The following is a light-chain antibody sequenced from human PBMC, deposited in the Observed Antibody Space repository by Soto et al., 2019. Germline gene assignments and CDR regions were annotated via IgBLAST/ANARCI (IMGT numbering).Light chain of an antibody. V-gene: IGLV1-40*01. J-gene: IGLJ3*02. CDR1: SSNVGAGYD. CDR2: GNS. Sequence: QSVLTQSPSVSGAPGQRVTISCTGGSSNVGAGYDVHWYQQLPGTAPKLPIYGNSNRPSGVPDRFSGSKSGTSVSLAITGLQAEDEADYYCQSYDSSLSGWVFGGGTKLTVL. CDR3: QSYDSSLSGWV.